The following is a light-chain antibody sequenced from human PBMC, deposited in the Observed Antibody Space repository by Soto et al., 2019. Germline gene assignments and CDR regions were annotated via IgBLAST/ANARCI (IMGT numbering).Light chain of an antibody. CDR3: QQRSDWPLT. Sequence: EIVLTQSPTPLSLSPGERATLSCRASQSVSSYFAWYQQKPGQAPRLLIYDASTRAAGIPARFSGSGSGTDFTLTISSLEPEDFAVYYCQQRSDWPLTFGGGTKVEIK. CDR2: DAS. V-gene: IGKV3-11*01. J-gene: IGKJ4*01. CDR1: QSVSSY.